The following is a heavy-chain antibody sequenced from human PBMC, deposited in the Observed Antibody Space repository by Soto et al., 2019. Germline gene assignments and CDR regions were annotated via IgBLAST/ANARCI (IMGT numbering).Heavy chain of an antibody. Sequence: GASVKVSCKASGGTFSIYAISWVRQAPGQGLEWMGGIIPIFGTANYAQKFQGRVTITADESTSTAYMELSSLRSEDTAVYYCAELRSSGYLSFDYWGQGTLVTVSS. CDR2: IIPIFGTA. CDR1: GGTFSIYA. V-gene: IGHV1-69*13. CDR3: AELRSSGYLSFDY. J-gene: IGHJ4*02. D-gene: IGHD3-22*01.